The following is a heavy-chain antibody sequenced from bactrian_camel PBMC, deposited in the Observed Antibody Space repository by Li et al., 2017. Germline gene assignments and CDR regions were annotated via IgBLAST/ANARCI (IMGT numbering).Heavy chain of an antibody. V-gene: IGHV3S42*01. D-gene: IGHD6*01. J-gene: IGHJ4*01. CDR1: GYPYEAYC. CDR2: INTDDGTT. Sequence: VQLVESGGGLVQVGGSLRLSCNASGYPYEAYCMGWFRQAPGKGREGVAAINTDDGTTRYADSAEGRFTISRDINKNILYLQMNSLEPEDTAMYYCAADDRSRGCLALSLLQPLYDYAYWGQGTQVTVS. CDR3: AADDRSRGCLALSLLQPLYDYAY.